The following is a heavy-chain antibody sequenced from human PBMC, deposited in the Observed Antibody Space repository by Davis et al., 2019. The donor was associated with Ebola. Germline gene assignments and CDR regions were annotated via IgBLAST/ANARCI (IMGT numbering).Heavy chain of an antibody. J-gene: IGHJ4*02. CDR2: INHSGST. CDR3: ARGRYSYGYFDY. V-gene: IGHV4-34*01. CDR1: GGSFSGYY. Sequence: MPSETLSLTCAVYGGSFSGYYWSWIRQPPGKGLEWIGEINHSGSTNYNPSLKSRVTISVDKSKNQFSLKLSSVTAADTAVYYCARGRYSYGYFDYWGQGTLVTVSP. D-gene: IGHD5-18*01.